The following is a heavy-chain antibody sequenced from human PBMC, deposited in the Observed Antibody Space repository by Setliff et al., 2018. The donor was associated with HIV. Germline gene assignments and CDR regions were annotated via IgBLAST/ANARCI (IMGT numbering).Heavy chain of an antibody. V-gene: IGHV4-34*01. CDR1: GGSFSAYH. CDR2: INHSGST. J-gene: IGHJ4*02. CDR3: ARGSPAHIGLFPY. Sequence: SETLSLTCAVYGGSFSAYHWSWIRQTPGKGLEWLGEINHSGSTAYNLALESRVSMSIDTSKNRFSLKLRSVTAADTAVYYCARGSPAHIGLFPYWGQGTLVTVSS. D-gene: IGHD3-16*01.